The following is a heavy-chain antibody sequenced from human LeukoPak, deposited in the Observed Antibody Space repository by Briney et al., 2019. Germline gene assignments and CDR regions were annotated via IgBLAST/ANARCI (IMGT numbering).Heavy chain of an antibody. CDR1: GGSFSGYY. V-gene: IGHV4-34*01. CDR2: INHSGST. Sequence: SETLSLTCAVYGGSFSGYYWSWIRQPPGKGLEWIGEINHSGSTNYNPSLKSRVTISVDTSKNQFSLKLSSVTAADTAVYYCARDSGYSYGLYYYYYGVDVWGQGTTITVSS. D-gene: IGHD5-18*01. CDR3: ARDSGYSYGLYYYYYGVDV. J-gene: IGHJ6*02.